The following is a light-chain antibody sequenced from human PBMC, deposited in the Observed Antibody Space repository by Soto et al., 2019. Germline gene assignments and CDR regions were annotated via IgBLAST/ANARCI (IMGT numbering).Light chain of an antibody. CDR2: ENN. V-gene: IGLV6-57*04. CDR1: SSSIANNN. Sequence: NSMLTQPPSVSESPGKTLSISFTRSSSSIANNNVQSYQQHPASTPTTVIYENNQRLPGVPDRFSGSTDGSSNSAALTVVGLQTEEEDYYYCQSYDSGFVVFGGGTKLTVL. CDR3: QSYDSGFVV. J-gene: IGLJ2*01.